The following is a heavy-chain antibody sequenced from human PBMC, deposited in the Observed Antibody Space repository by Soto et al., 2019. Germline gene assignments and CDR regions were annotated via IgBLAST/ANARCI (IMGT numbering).Heavy chain of an antibody. CDR1: GYSFSTYW. CDR3: ARQGGYGDYIGGMDV. D-gene: IGHD4-17*01. V-gene: IGHV5-51*01. Sequence: GESLKISCTGSGYSFSTYWIAWVRQMPGKGLEWMGIIYPGDSDTRYSPSFQGQVTISADTSTKTAYLQWSSLKASDTAIYYCARQGGYGDYIGGMDVWGQGTTVTVSS. CDR2: IYPGDSDT. J-gene: IGHJ6*02.